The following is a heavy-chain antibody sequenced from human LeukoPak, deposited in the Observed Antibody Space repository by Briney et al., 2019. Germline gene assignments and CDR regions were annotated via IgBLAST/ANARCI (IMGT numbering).Heavy chain of an antibody. CDR3: AKPPHGQWLAFDY. D-gene: IGHD6-19*01. Sequence: GGSLRLSCAASGFTISNQWMHWVRQAPGQGLEWVSSVSDSNGSTYYADSVKGRFTISRDNSKNRLYLQMNSLRAEDTAVYYCAKPPHGQWLAFDYWGQGTLVTVSS. J-gene: IGHJ4*02. V-gene: IGHV3-23*01. CDR2: VSDSNGST. CDR1: GFTISNQW.